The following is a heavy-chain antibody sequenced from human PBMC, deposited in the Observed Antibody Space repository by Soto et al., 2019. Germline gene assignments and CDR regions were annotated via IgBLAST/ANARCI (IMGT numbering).Heavy chain of an antibody. V-gene: IGHV4-59*08. Sequence: QVQLQESGPGLVKPSETLSLTCTVSGGSISSYYWSWIRQPPGKGLEWIGYIFYSGSTNYNPSLKSRVTISVHTSKTQFSLKLSSVTAADTAVYYCARRYSRGVDYWGQGTLVTVSS. CDR1: GGSISSYY. CDR3: ARRYSRGVDY. D-gene: IGHD6-19*01. J-gene: IGHJ4*02. CDR2: IFYSGST.